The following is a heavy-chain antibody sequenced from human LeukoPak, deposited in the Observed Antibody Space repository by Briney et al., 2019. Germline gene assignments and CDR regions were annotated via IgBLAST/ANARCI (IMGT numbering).Heavy chain of an antibody. Sequence: PGGSLRLSCAASGFTFNCYGLDWVRQAPGKGLECVALISDDGRRKFYADSVKDRFTISRDDSKNTLYLRMSSLRAEDTAMCYCERWNGDFLTGYYLDDWGQGTLVTVSS. J-gene: IGHJ4*02. V-gene: IGHV3-30*03. CDR1: GFTFNCYG. CDR3: ERWNGDFLTGYYLDD. D-gene: IGHD3-9*01. CDR2: ISDDGRRK.